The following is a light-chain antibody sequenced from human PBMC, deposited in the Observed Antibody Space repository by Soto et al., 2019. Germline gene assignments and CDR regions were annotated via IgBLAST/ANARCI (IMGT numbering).Light chain of an antibody. CDR2: LAS. CDR3: QYLNSFPLT. Sequence: IQLTQAPSSLSASVGDRVTITCRASQGIRNYLPWYHQKPGKAPNLLIYLASTLQGGDPSRFSTSGSGTDFSLTISSLQPEDVATYFCQYLNSFPLTFGVGTKEEPK. CDR1: QGIRNY. V-gene: IGKV1-9*01. J-gene: IGKJ4*01.